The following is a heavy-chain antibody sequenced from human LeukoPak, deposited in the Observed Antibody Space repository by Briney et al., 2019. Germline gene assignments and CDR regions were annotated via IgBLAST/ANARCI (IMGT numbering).Heavy chain of an antibody. V-gene: IGHV3-23*01. CDR1: GFTFSSYA. Sequence: GRSLRLSCAASGFTFSSYAMSWVRQAPGKGLEWVSAISGSGGSTYYADSVKGRFTISRDNSKNTLYLQMNSLRAEDTAVYYCAKDHGVAAAGIPKWFDYWGQGTLVTVSS. CDR2: ISGSGGST. D-gene: IGHD6-13*01. CDR3: AKDHGVAAAGIPKWFDY. J-gene: IGHJ4*02.